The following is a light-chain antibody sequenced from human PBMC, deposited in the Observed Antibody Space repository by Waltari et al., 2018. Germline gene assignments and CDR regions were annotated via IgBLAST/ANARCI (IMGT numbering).Light chain of an antibody. V-gene: IGKV3-15*01. Sequence: EVVLTQSPATLSLSPGETATLSCRASQNVVGNLAWYQQKPGQAPRLLFYDTSTRATSIPARFSGSGSGTEFTLTISSLQSEDFAVYYCQQYNNWPPYTFGQGTKLQIK. CDR2: DTS. CDR3: QQYNNWPPYT. CDR1: QNVVGN. J-gene: IGKJ2*01.